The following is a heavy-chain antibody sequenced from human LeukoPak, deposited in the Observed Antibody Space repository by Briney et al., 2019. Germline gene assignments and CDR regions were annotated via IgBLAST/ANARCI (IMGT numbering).Heavy chain of an antibody. CDR2: ISWNSGSI. Sequence: GGSLRLSCAASGFTFDDYAMHWVRQAPGKGLEWVSGISWNSGSIGDADSVKGRFTISRDNAKNSLYLQMNSLRAEDTALYYCAKDHRGYYDSSGYYGMDVWGQGTTVTVSS. CDR1: GFTFDDYA. V-gene: IGHV3-9*01. J-gene: IGHJ6*02. CDR3: AKDHRGYYDSSGYYGMDV. D-gene: IGHD3-22*01.